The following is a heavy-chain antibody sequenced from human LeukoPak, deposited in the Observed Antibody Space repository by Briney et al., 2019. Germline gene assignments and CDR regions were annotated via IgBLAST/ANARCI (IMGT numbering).Heavy chain of an antibody. CDR3: ARGINGMDV. Sequence: ASVKVSCKASGYTFTSYGISWVRQAPGQGLEWMGWISAYNGNTNYAQKLQGRVTMTRDTSISTAYMELSSLRSEDTAVYYCARGINGMDVWGQGTTVTVSS. V-gene: IGHV1-18*01. CDR2: ISAYNGNT. D-gene: IGHD1-14*01. CDR1: GYTFTSYG. J-gene: IGHJ6*02.